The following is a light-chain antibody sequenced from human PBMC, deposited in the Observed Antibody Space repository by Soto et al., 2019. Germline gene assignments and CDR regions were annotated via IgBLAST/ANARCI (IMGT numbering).Light chain of an antibody. V-gene: IGLV2-14*01. Sequence: QSALTQPASVSGSPGQSITISCTGTSSDDGGYNYVSWYQQHPRKAPKLMIYDVSNRPSGVSNRFSGSKSGNTASLTISGLQAEDEADYYCSSYTSSSAYVVFGGGTKLTVL. J-gene: IGLJ2*01. CDR3: SSYTSSSAYVV. CDR2: DVS. CDR1: SSDDGGYNY.